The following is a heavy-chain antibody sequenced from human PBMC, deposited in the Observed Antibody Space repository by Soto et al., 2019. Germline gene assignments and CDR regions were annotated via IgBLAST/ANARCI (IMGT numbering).Heavy chain of an antibody. CDR2: INHSGST. CDR3: ARGRYGYYYGSGSRGTNWFDP. CDR1: GGSVSGGSYY. V-gene: IGHV4-34*01. D-gene: IGHD3-10*01. J-gene: IGHJ5*02. Sequence: SETLSLTCTVSGGSVSGGSYYWSWIRQPPGKGLEWVGEINHSGSTNYNPSLKSRVTISVDTSKNQFSLKLSSVTAADTAVYYCARGRYGYYYGSGSRGTNWFDPWGQGTLVTVS.